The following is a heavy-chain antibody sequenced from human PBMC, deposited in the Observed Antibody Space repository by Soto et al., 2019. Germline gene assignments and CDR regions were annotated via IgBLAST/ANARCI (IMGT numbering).Heavy chain of an antibody. CDR3: ARGGLGVGATTGYFDY. CDR1: GGSISSYY. CDR2: IYYSGST. V-gene: IGHV4-59*01. J-gene: IGHJ4*02. Sequence: SETLSLTCTVSGGSISSYYWSWIRQPPGKGLEWIGYIYYSGSTNYNPSLKSRVTISVDTSKNQFSLKLSSVTAADTAVYYCARGGLGVGATTGYFDYWGQGTLVTVSS. D-gene: IGHD1-26*01.